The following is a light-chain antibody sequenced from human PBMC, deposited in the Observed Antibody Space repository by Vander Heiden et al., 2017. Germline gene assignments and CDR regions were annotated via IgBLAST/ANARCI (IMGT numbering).Light chain of an antibody. Sequence: QSALTQPRSVSGSPGQSVTISCTGTSSDVGGYNYVSWYQQHPGKAPKLMIYDVSKRPSGVPDRFSGSKSGNTDSLTISGLQAEDEADYYCCSYAGSYTLLVFGGETKLTVL. CDR3: CSYAGSYTLLV. CDR1: SSDVGGYNY. V-gene: IGLV2-11*01. J-gene: IGLJ2*01. CDR2: DVS.